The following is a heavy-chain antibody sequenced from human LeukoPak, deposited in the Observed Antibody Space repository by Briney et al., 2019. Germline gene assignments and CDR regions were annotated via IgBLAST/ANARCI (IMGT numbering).Heavy chain of an antibody. J-gene: IGHJ4*02. CDR2: ISGSGGST. D-gene: IGHD6-19*01. CDR1: GFTFSSYA. CDR3: AKAGCSVWYEGYYFDY. V-gene: IGHV3-23*01. Sequence: GGSLRLSCAASGFTFSSYAMNWGRQAPGKGLEWVSGISGSGGSTYYADSVKGRFTISRDNSKNTLHLQMNSLRADDTAVYYCAKAGCSVWYEGYYFDYWGQGTLVTVSS.